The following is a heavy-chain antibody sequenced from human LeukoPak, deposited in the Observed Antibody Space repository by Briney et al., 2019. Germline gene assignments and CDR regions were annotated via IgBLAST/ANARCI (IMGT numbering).Heavy chain of an antibody. J-gene: IGHJ4*02. CDR3: ARVERYYYDSSGQDY. CDR2: IYTSGST. V-gene: IGHV4-4*07. CDR1: GGSISSYY. D-gene: IGHD3-22*01. Sequence: SETLSLTCTVSGGSISSYYWSWIRQPAGKGLEWIGRIYTSGSTYYNPSLKSRVTISVDRSKNQFSLKLSSVTAADTAVYYCARVERYYYDSSGQDYWGQGTLVTVSS.